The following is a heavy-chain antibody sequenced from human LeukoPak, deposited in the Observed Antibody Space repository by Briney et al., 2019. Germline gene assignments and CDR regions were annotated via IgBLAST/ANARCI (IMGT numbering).Heavy chain of an antibody. V-gene: IGHV4-4*07. CDR3: ARDLEDSSGYVVYDY. D-gene: IGHD3-22*01. CDR2: IYSSGTT. J-gene: IGHJ4*02. CDR1: GGSISDYY. Sequence: PSETLSLTCTVSGGSISDYYWIWIRRPAGKGLEWIGRIYSSGTTNYNPSLKSRVTMSVDTSKNQFSLKLSSVTAADTAVYYCARDLEDSSGYVVYDYWGQGTLVTVSS.